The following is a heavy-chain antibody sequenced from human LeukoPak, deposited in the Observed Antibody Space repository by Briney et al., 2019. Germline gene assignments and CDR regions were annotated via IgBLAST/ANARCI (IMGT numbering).Heavy chain of an antibody. CDR2: ISTYNGKT. Sequence: ASVKVSCKASGYTFTSFGISWVRQAPGQGLEWMGWISTYNGKTNYAQKFQGRVIMTTDTSTSTAYMELRSLRSDDTAVYYCARGGAARQWGVDYYYYMDVWGKGTAVTVSS. V-gene: IGHV1-18*01. CDR3: ARGGAARQWGVDYYYYMDV. CDR1: GYTFTSFG. D-gene: IGHD6-6*01. J-gene: IGHJ6*03.